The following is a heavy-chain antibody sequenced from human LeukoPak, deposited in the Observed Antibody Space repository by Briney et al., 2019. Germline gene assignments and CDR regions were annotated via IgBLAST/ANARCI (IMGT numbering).Heavy chain of an antibody. CDR2: ISSSSSTI. D-gene: IGHD6-19*01. CDR3: ARGQWLASVLMNYFDY. J-gene: IGHJ4*02. Sequence: GGSLRLSCAASGFTFSSYSMNWVRQAPGKGLEWVSYISSSSSTIYYADSVKGRFTISRDNAKNSLYLQMNSLRAEDTAVYYCARGQWLASVLMNYFDYWGQGTLVTVSS. CDR1: GFTFSSYS. V-gene: IGHV3-48*01.